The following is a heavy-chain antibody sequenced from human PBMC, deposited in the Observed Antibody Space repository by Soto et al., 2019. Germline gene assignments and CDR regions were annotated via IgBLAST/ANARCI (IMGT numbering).Heavy chain of an antibody. CDR1: GFTFSIYS. CDR3: ARDLSSGWYPTGH. D-gene: IGHD6-19*01. J-gene: IGHJ1*01. Sequence: AGGSLRLSCAASGFTFSIYSMNWVRHAPGKGLEWVSSISSSSSYIYYADSVKGRFTISRDNAKNSLYLQMNSLRAEDTAVYYCARDLSSGWYPTGHWGQGTLVTVSS. V-gene: IGHV3-21*01. CDR2: ISSSSSYI.